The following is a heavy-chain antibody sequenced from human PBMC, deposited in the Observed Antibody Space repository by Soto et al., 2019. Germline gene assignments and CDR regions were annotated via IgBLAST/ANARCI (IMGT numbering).Heavy chain of an antibody. CDR2: IYWDDDK. Sequence: QITLNESGPPVVKPAETLTLTCTFSGFSLTTSGVGVGWIRQSPGKAPEWLALIYWDDDKRYSASLKSRLTITQETSKNQVVLTMASVDPADTATYYCAHRILRTVFGLVTTTAIYFDFWGQGTPVVVSS. CDR3: AHRILRTVFGLVTTTAIYFDF. V-gene: IGHV2-5*02. D-gene: IGHD3-3*01. J-gene: IGHJ4*02. CDR1: GFSLTTSGVG.